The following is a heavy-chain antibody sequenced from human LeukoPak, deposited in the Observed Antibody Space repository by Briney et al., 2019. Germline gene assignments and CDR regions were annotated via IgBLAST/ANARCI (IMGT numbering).Heavy chain of an antibody. V-gene: IGHV3-23*01. J-gene: IGHJ4*02. CDR1: GFTFSSYA. D-gene: IGHD6-19*01. Sequence: PGGSLRLSCAASGFTFSSYAMSWVRQAPGKGLEWVSAISGSGGSTYYADSVKGRFTVSRDNAKNSLYLQMNSLRAEDTAVYYCASGSVAGYDYWGQGTLVTVSS. CDR2: ISGSGGST. CDR3: ASGSVAGYDY.